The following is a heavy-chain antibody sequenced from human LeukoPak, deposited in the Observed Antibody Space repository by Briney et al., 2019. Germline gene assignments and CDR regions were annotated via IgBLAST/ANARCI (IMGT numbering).Heavy chain of an antibody. CDR2: INPNTGGT. J-gene: IGHJ3*02. Sequence: ASVKVSCKASGYTFTGYHMHWVRQAPGQGLEWMGRINPNTGGTEYAQKFQGRVTMTRDTSISTAYMELSSLRSEDTAVYYCARDYYDSSGYYYYAFDIWGQGTMVTVSS. CDR3: ARDYYDSSGYYYYAFDI. CDR1: GYTFTGYH. D-gene: IGHD3-22*01. V-gene: IGHV1-2*06.